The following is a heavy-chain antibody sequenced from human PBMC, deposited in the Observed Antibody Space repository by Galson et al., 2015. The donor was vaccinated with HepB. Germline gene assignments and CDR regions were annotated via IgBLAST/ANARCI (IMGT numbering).Heavy chain of an antibody. CDR3: AIYYDFWSGSYTGDY. CDR1: GYTFTSYY. D-gene: IGHD3-3*01. J-gene: IGHJ4*02. CDR2: INPSGGST. V-gene: IGHV1-46*01. Sequence: SVKVSCKASGYTFTSYYMHWVRQAPGQGLEWMGIINPSGGSTSYAQKFQGRVTMTKDTSTSTVYMELSSLRSEDTAVYYCAIYYDFWSGSYTGDYWGQGTLVTVSS.